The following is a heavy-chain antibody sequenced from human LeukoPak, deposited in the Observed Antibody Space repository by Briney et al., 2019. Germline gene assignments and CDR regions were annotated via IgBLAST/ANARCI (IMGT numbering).Heavy chain of an antibody. CDR3: GKDLGADSGSYFDY. J-gene: IGHJ4*02. V-gene: IGHV3-30*18. CDR2: ISYDGSNK. Sequence: GRSLRLSCAASGFTFSSYGMHWVRQAPGKGLEWVAVISYDGSNKYYADSVKGRFTISRDNSKNTLYLQMNSLRAEDTAVYYCGKDLGADSGSYFDYWGQGTLVTVSS. CDR1: GFTFSSYG. D-gene: IGHD1-26*01.